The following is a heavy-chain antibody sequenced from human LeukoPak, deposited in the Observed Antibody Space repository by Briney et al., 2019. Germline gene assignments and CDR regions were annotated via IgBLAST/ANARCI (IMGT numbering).Heavy chain of an antibody. V-gene: IGHV5-51*01. D-gene: IGHD6-13*01. Sequence: GESLKISCKGSGYSFTSYWIGWVRQMPGKGLEWTGIIYPGDSDTRYSPSFQGQVTISADKSISTAYLQWSSLKASDTAMYYCARGSSWYSYYYYYMDVWGKGTTVTVS. CDR2: IYPGDSDT. J-gene: IGHJ6*03. CDR3: ARGSSWYSYYYYYMDV. CDR1: GYSFTSYW.